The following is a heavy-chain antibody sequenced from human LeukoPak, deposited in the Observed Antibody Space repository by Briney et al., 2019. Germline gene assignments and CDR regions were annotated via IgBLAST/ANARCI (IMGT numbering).Heavy chain of an antibody. Sequence: PSETLSLTCAVHGGSLSGHYCIWIRQPPGKGLEWIGEINHSGSPNYSPSFKNRVTISVDTSKNQFSLSLRSVTAADTAVYCCARGPDIPVAAYWGQGTLVTVSS. D-gene: IGHD6-19*01. J-gene: IGHJ4*02. V-gene: IGHV4-34*01. CDR1: GGSLSGHY. CDR3: ARGPDIPVAAY. CDR2: INHSGSP.